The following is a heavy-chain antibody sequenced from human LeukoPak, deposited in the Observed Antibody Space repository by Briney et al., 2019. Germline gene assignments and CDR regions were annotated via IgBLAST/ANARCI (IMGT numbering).Heavy chain of an antibody. J-gene: IGHJ4*02. V-gene: IGHV4-39*07. Sequence: PSETLSLTCTVSGGSISSTSYYWGWFRQPPGKGLEWVGHIYYAGSTYYNVSLKSRLTISVDTSRNQFSLKLISVTAADTAVYYCARDHKASDYWGQGTLVTISS. CDR3: ARDHKASDY. CDR1: GGSISSTSYY. CDR2: IYYAGST.